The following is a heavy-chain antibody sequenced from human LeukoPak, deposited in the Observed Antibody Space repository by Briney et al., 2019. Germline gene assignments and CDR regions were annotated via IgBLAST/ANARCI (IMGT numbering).Heavy chain of an antibody. D-gene: IGHD3-9*01. CDR2: INPNSGGT. Sequence: ASVKVSCKASGYTFTGYYMHWVRQAPGQGLEWMGWINPNSGGTNYAQKFQGRVTMTRDTSISTAYMELSRLRSDDTAVYYCARGMLGYYDILTGYYSCAFDIWGQGTMVTVSS. CDR3: ARGMLGYYDILTGYYSCAFDI. CDR1: GYTFTGYY. J-gene: IGHJ3*02. V-gene: IGHV1-2*02.